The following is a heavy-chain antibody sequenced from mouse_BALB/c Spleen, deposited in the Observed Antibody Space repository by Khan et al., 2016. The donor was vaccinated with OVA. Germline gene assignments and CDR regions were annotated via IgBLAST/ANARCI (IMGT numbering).Heavy chain of an antibody. V-gene: IGHV9-4*02. Sequence: QIQLVQSGPELKKPGETVRISCKASGYTFTTAGMQWVQKMPGKGLKWIGWINTHSGVPKYAEDFKGRFAFSLETSASTVYLQITNLKNEDTATYFCARGGAAFYRNDGGAMDYWGQGTSVTDSS. CDR3: ARGGAAFYRNDGGAMDY. D-gene: IGHD2-14*01. J-gene: IGHJ4*01. CDR1: GYTFTTAG. CDR2: INTHSGVP.